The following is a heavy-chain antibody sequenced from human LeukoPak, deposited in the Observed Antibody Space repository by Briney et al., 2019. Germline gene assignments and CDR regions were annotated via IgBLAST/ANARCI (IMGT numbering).Heavy chain of an antibody. CDR1: GFTFSSYA. Sequence: PGRSLRLSCAASGFTFSSYAMHWVRQAPGKGLEWVAVISYDGSNKYYADSVKGRFTISRDNSKNTLYLQMNSLRAEDTAVYYCARYYLPEYNFWSGYSLETYYYHYSGMDGWGQGTTVTVSS. D-gene: IGHD3-3*01. CDR3: ARYYLPEYNFWSGYSLETYYYHYSGMDG. V-gene: IGHV3-30-3*01. J-gene: IGHJ6*02. CDR2: ISYDGSNK.